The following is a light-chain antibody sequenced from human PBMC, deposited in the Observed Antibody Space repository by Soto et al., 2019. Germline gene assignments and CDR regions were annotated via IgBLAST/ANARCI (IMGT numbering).Light chain of an antibody. V-gene: IGKV3-20*01. CDR3: QQYGSSTWT. CDR1: QSVSSNY. CDR2: GAS. J-gene: IGKJ1*01. Sequence: ESVLTQSPGTLSLSPGERATLSCRASQSVSSNYLAWYQQKPGQAPRLLIYGASTRATGIPDRFSGSGSGTDFTLTISRLEPEDFAVYYCQQYGSSTWTFGQGTKVDNK.